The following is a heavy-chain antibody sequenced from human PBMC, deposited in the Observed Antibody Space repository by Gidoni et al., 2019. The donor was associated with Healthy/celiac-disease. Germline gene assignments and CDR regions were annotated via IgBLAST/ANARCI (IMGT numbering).Heavy chain of an antibody. CDR3: ARDFPVAGTYYYYGMDV. V-gene: IGHV3-11*05. CDR1: GFTFSDYY. D-gene: IGHD6-19*01. CDR2: ISSSSSYT. Sequence: QVQLVESGGGLVKPGGSLRLSCAASGFTFSDYYMSWIRQAPGKGLEWVSYISSSSSYTNYADSVKGRFTISRDNAKNSLYLQMNSLRAEDTAVYYCARDFPVAGTYYYYGMDVWGQGTTVTVSS. J-gene: IGHJ6*02.